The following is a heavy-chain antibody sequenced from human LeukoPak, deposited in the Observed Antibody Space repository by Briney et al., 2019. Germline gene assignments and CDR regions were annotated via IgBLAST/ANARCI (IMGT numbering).Heavy chain of an antibody. V-gene: IGHV3-7*01. Sequence: GGSLRLSCAAPGFTFSSYWMSWVRQAPGKGLEWVADIKQDGSEKYYVDSVKGRFTISRDNAKNSLYLQMNSLRAEDTAVYYCARGITKVRGVIKYYFDYWGQGTLVTVSS. CDR3: ARGITKVRGVIKYYFDY. CDR1: GFTFSSYW. J-gene: IGHJ4*02. CDR2: IKQDGSEK. D-gene: IGHD3-10*01.